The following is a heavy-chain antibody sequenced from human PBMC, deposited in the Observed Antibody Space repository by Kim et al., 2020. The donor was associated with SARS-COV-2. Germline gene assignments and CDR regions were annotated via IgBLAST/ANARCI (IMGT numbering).Heavy chain of an antibody. J-gene: IGHJ4*02. CDR1: GFAFSDFA. D-gene: IGHD6-13*01. CDR2: LSGTSGAI. Sequence: GGSLRLSCAASGFAFSDFAMTWFRQTPGKGLEWVAGLSGTSGAIYYADSVKGRFTISRHNSKNALYLHMNSLRAEDTALYFCAKGGRGQQLAAYIDYWGQRTLVTVSS. V-gene: IGHV3-23*01. CDR3: AKGGRGQQLAAYIDY.